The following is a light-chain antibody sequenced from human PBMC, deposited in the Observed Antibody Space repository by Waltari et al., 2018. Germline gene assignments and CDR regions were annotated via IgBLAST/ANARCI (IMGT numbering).Light chain of an antibody. CDR2: GAS. Sequence: EIVLTQSPGTLSLSPGERATLSCRASQSVSSSYLAWYQQKPGQAPRLLISGASSRATGIPERFSGSGSGTDFTLTISRLEPEDFAVYYCQQYSSSPYTFGQGTKLEIK. V-gene: IGKV3-20*01. CDR3: QQYSSSPYT. CDR1: QSVSSSY. J-gene: IGKJ2*01.